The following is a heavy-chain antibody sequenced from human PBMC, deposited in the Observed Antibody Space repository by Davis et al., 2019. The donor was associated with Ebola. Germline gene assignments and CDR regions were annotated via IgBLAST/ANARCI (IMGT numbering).Heavy chain of an antibody. CDR2: ISGSGGST. J-gene: IGHJ4*02. D-gene: IGHD3-22*01. V-gene: IGHV3-23*01. Sequence: GESLKISCAASGFTFSSYAMSWVRQAPGKGLEWVSDISGSGGSTYYADSVKGRFTISRDNSKNTLSLQMNSLRAEDTAVYYCAKNYDTSGYLTLYYFDFWGQGTLVTVSS. CDR1: GFTFSSYA. CDR3: AKNYDTSGYLTLYYFDF.